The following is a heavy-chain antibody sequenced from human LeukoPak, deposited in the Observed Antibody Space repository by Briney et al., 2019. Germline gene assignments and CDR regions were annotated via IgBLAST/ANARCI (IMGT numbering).Heavy chain of an antibody. V-gene: IGHV3-48*01. CDR1: GFTFSSYS. CDR3: ASSCGGDCYPNYYYYMDV. Sequence: GGSLRLSCAASGFTFSSYSMNWLRQAPGKGLEWVSYISSSSSTIYYADSVKGRFTISRDNAKNSLYLQMHSLRAEDTAVYYCASSCGGDCYPNYYYYMDVWGKGTTVTVSS. D-gene: IGHD2-21*01. J-gene: IGHJ6*03. CDR2: ISSSSSTI.